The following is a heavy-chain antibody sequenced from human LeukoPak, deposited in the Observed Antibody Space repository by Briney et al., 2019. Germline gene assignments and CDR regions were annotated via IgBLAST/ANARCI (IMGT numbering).Heavy chain of an antibody. CDR2: INPNSGGT. V-gene: IGHV1-2*06. CDR1: GYTFTGYY. D-gene: IGHD3-9*01. CDR3: AQVLRYFDWLLSA. J-gene: IGHJ5*02. Sequence: ASVKVSCKASGYTFTGYYMHWVRQAPGQGLEWMGRINPNSGGTNYAQKFQGRVTMTRDTSISTAYMELSRLRSDDTAVYYCAQVLRYFDWLLSAWGQGTLVAVSP.